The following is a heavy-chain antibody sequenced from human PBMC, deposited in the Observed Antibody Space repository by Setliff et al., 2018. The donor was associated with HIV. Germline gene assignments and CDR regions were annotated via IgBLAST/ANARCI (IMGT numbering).Heavy chain of an antibody. D-gene: IGHD1-26*01. CDR1: GFIFTDYW. CDR2: IHKNGQSEK. V-gene: IGHV3-7*03. Sequence: GGSLRLSCAASGFIFTDYWMSWVRQAPGKGLEWVANIHKNGQSEKYYVDSVKGRFTISRDNARTSLYLEMSSLRVEDTAVYFCASMWKVGAWGRGTLVTVSS. J-gene: IGHJ5*02. CDR3: ASMWKVGA.